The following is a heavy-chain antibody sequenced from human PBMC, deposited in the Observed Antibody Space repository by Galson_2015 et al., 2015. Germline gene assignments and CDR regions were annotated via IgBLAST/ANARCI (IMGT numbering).Heavy chain of an antibody. V-gene: IGHV1-2*06. D-gene: IGHD3-10*01. CDR2: INPNSGGT. CDR3: ARGDESGNYYYYYMDV. Sequence: SVKVSCKASGYTFTGYYMHWVRQAPGQGLEWMGRINPNSGGTNYAQKFQGRVTMTRDTSISTAYMELSRLRSDDTAVYYCARGDESGNYYYYYMDVWGKGTTVTVSS. J-gene: IGHJ6*03. CDR1: GYTFTGYY.